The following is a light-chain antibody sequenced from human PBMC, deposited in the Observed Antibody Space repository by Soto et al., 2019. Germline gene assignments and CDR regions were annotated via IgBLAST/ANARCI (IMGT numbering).Light chain of an antibody. Sequence: DIQMTQSPSSVSSSIGDRVTITCRASQGFSSWLAWYQQKPGKAPKILIYAASSLQRGVPSKFSGSGSRTDCTLTISRLQPADSGAYLCQRSNGFALTCGGGTKVVIK. J-gene: IGKJ4*01. CDR1: QGFSSW. CDR2: AAS. CDR3: QRSNGFALT. V-gene: IGKV1-12*01.